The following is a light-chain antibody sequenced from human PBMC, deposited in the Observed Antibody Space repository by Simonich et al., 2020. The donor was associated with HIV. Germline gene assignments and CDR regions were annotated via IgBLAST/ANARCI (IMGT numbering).Light chain of an antibody. CDR2: WAS. V-gene: IGKV4-1*01. J-gene: IGKJ1*01. CDR1: QSLLYSSNNKNY. CDR3: QQYYSTPPT. Sequence: DIVMTQSPDSLAVSLGERATINCKSSQSLLYSSNNKNYLAWYQQKPGHPPNLLIYWASTRESGVPDRFSASGSGTDFTLTISSLQAEDVAIYYCQQYYSTPPTFGQGTKVEIK.